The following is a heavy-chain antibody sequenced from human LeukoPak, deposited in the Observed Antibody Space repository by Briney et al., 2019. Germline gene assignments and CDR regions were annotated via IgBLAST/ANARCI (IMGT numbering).Heavy chain of an antibody. CDR1: GYTFTRDY. J-gene: IGHJ5*02. V-gene: IGHV1-46*01. Sequence: ASVKVSCKASGYTFTRDYIHWVRQVFGQGLEWMGITNPSGGSATYAQKFQGRVTMTREMSTSTVYMELSILKSEDTAVYYCARGTIEGFDPWGQGTLVTVSS. D-gene: IGHD1-7*01. CDR3: ARGTIEGFDP. CDR2: TNPSGGSA.